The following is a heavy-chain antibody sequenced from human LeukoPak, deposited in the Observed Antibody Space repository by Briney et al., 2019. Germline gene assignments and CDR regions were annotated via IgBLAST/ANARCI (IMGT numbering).Heavy chain of an antibody. D-gene: IGHD4-23*01. J-gene: IGHJ4*02. Sequence: GGSLRLSCAASGFTFSSYGMHWVPQPLGKGLGWVAYIRYDGSNKYYEDSVKGRFTISRDNSRDTLHLQMNSLRDEDTAVYYCAKDNHCYGDYGGGDYWGQGTLVTVSS. V-gene: IGHV3-30*02. CDR1: GFTFSSYG. CDR2: IRYDGSNK. CDR3: AKDNHCYGDYGGGDY.